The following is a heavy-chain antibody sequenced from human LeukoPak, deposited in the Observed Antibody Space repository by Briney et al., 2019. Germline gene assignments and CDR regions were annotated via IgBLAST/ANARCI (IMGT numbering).Heavy chain of an antibody. CDR3: ARDLDTATTRPKGMDV. Sequence: GASVKVSCKASGGTFSSYAISWVRQAPGQGLEWMGWINPNSGGTNYAQKFQGRVTMTRDTSISTAYMELSRLRSDDTAVYYCARDLDTATTRPKGMDVWGQGTTVTVSS. CDR2: INPNSGGT. V-gene: IGHV1-2*02. D-gene: IGHD5-18*01. CDR1: GGTFSSYA. J-gene: IGHJ6*02.